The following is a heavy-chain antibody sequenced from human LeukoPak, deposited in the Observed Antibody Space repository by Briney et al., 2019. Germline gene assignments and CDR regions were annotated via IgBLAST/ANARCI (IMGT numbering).Heavy chain of an antibody. V-gene: IGHV4-34*01. CDR1: GGSFSGYY. CDR2: INHSGST. J-gene: IGHJ6*03. D-gene: IGHD6-6*01. CDR3: ARAMSIAARPTNYYYYMDV. Sequence: PSETLSLTCAVYGGSFSGYYWSWIRQPPGKGLEWIGEINHSGSTNYNPSLKSRVTISVDTSKNQFSLKLSSVTAADTAVYYCARAMSIAARPTNYYYYMDVWGKGTTVTDSS.